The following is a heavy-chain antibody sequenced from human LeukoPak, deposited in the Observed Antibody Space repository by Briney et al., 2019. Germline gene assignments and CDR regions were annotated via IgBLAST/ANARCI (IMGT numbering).Heavy chain of an antibody. Sequence: GASVKVSCKASGYTFIRYYMHWVRQAPGQGLEWMGIINPSGGSTSYAQKFQGRVTMTRDTSASTVYMELSSLRSEDTAVYYCARDRGSYPPASFDYWGQGTLVTVSS. J-gene: IGHJ4*02. V-gene: IGHV1-46*01. CDR3: ARDRGSYPPASFDY. CDR2: INPSGGST. D-gene: IGHD1-26*01. CDR1: GYTFIRYY.